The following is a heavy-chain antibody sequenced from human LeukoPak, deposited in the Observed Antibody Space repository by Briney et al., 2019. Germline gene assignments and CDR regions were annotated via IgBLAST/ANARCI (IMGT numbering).Heavy chain of an antibody. CDR1: GGSFSGYY. CDR3: ASVPTGYSSGWYILDY. V-gene: IGHV4-34*01. J-gene: IGHJ4*02. D-gene: IGHD6-19*01. Sequence: SETLSLTCAVYGGSFSGYYWSWIRQPPGKGLEWIGEINHSGSTNYNPSLKSRVTISVDTSKDQFSLKLSSVTAADTAVYYCASVPTGYSSGWYILDYWGQGTLVTVSS. CDR2: INHSGST.